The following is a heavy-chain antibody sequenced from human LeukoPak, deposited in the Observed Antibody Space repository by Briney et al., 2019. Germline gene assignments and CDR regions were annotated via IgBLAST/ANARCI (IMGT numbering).Heavy chain of an antibody. V-gene: IGHV1-18*01. CDR2: ISAYNGNT. CDR1: GYTFTSSG. J-gene: IGHJ6*03. D-gene: IGHD6-13*01. Sequence: ASVKVSCKASGYTFTSSGISWVRQAPGQGLEWMGWISAYNGNTNYAQKLQGRVTMTTDTSTSTAYMELRSLRSDDTAVYYCARGGSSWYGDYYYYMDVWGKGTTVTISS. CDR3: ARGGSSWYGDYYYYMDV.